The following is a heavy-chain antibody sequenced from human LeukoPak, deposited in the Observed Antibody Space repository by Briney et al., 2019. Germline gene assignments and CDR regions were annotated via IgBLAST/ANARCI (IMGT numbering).Heavy chain of an antibody. CDR1: GGSISSSSYY. Sequence: PSETLSLTCTVPGGSISSSSYYWGWIRQPPGKGLEWIGTIYYSGRTYYNPSLKSRVTISVDTSKNQFSLKLSSVTAADTAVYYCARLGCSGGSCYSGHWGQGTLVTVSS. J-gene: IGHJ4*02. V-gene: IGHV4-39*01. D-gene: IGHD2-15*01. CDR2: IYYSGRT. CDR3: ARLGCSGGSCYSGH.